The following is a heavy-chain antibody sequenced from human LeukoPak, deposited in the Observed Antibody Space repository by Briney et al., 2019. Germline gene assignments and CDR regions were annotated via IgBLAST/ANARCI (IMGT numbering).Heavy chain of an antibody. Sequence: ASVKVSCKASRGAFTRAAVSWVRQAPGQGLEWMGGVLPLSGTANYAQKFQGRVTITADESTNTAYMELNSLTFQDTAVYYCATPQMSYYGSGTHYSYYYVDVWGRGTAVTVSS. CDR3: ATPQMSYYGSGTHYSYYYVDV. CDR2: VLPLSGTA. CDR1: RGAFTRAA. J-gene: IGHJ6*03. D-gene: IGHD3-10*01. V-gene: IGHV1-69*13.